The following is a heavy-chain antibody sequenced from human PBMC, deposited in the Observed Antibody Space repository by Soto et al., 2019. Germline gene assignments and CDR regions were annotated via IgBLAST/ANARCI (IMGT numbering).Heavy chain of an antibody. CDR3: ARVGDSSGYYYVPPDYYGMDV. Sequence: ASVKVSCKASGYTFTSYGISWVRQAPGQGLEWMGWIRAYNGNTNYAQKLQGRVTMTTDTSTSTAYMELRSLRSDDTAVYYCARVGDSSGYYYVPPDYYGMDVWGQGTTVTVSS. J-gene: IGHJ6*02. CDR2: IRAYNGNT. CDR1: GYTFTSYG. V-gene: IGHV1-18*01. D-gene: IGHD3-22*01.